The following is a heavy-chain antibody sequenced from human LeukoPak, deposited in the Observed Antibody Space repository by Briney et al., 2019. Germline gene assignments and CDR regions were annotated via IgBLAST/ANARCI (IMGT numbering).Heavy chain of an antibody. CDR3: ARQMTPHGNFDY. CDR2: IGTAGDT. D-gene: IGHD1-26*01. Sequence: GGSLRLSCAASGFTLSNFAMHWVRQATGKGLEWVSAIGTAGDTSYPGSVKGRFTISRENAKNPLYLQMNNLRAEDTAVYYCARQMTPHGNFDYWGQGTLVTVSS. V-gene: IGHV3-13*01. CDR1: GFTLSNFA. J-gene: IGHJ4*02.